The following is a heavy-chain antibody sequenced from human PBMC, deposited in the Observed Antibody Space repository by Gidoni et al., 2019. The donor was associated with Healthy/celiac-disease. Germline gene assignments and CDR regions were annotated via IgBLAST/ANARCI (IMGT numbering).Heavy chain of an antibody. V-gene: IGHV3-23*04. D-gene: IGHD3-16*02. CDR2: ISGSGGST. CDR3: AKGSYVWGSYRYTGPIDY. Sequence: EVQLVESGGGLVQPGGSLRLSCAASGFTFSSYALSWVRQAPGKGLEWVSAISGSGGSTYYADSVKGRFTISRDNSKNTLYLQMNSLRAEDTAVYYCAKGSYVWGSYRYTGPIDYWGQGTLVTVSS. J-gene: IGHJ4*02. CDR1: GFTFSSYA.